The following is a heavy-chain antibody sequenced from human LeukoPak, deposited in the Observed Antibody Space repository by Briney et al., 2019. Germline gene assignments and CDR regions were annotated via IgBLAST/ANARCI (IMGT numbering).Heavy chain of an antibody. V-gene: IGHV3-13*01. D-gene: IGHD6-13*01. Sequence: PGGPLRLSCAASGFTFSSYDMHWVRQATGKGLEWVSAIGTAGDTYYPGSVKGRFTISRENAKNSLYLQMNSLRAGDTAVYYCARVAAAGMGDYGMDVWGQGTTVTVSS. CDR2: IGTAGDT. CDR3: ARVAAAGMGDYGMDV. J-gene: IGHJ6*02. CDR1: GFTFSSYD.